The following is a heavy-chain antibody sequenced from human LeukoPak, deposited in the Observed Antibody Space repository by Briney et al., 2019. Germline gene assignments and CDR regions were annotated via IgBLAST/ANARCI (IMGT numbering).Heavy chain of an antibody. V-gene: IGHV3-30-3*01. J-gene: IGHJ4*02. CDR3: AKVGGSGSYSTGDY. CDR1: GFTFSSYA. Sequence: GGSLRLSCAASGFTFSSYAMHWVRQAPGKGLEWVAVISYDGSNKYYADSVKGRFTISRDNSKNTLYLQMNSLRAEDTAVYYCAKVGGSGSYSTGDYWGQGTLVTVSS. CDR2: ISYDGSNK. D-gene: IGHD3-10*01.